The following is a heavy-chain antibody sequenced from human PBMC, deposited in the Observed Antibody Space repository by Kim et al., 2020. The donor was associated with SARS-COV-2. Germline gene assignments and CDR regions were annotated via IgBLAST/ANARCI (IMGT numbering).Heavy chain of an antibody. V-gene: IGHV1-69*04. CDR2: A. Sequence: AHVAQTFTGRVTITTDKSTSTAYMELGSLRSEDTAVYYCARDSVLRAFDIWGQGTMVTVSS. J-gene: IGHJ3*02. D-gene: IGHD3-3*01. CDR3: ARDSVLRAFDI.